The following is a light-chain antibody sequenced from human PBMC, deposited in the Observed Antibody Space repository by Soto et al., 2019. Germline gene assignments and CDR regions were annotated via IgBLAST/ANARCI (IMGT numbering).Light chain of an antibody. V-gene: IGLV2-14*01. CDR2: EVS. CDR3: SSYTSSSTLRV. CDR1: SSDVGGYKY. J-gene: IGLJ3*02. Sequence: QLVLTQPASVSGSPGQSITISCTGTSSDVGGYKYVSWYQQHPGKAPKLMIYEVSNRPSGVSNRFSGSKSGNTASLTISGLQAEDEADYYCSSYTSSSTLRVFGGGTKLTVL.